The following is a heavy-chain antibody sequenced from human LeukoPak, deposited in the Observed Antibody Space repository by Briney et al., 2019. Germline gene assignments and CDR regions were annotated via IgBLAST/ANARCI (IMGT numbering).Heavy chain of an antibody. D-gene: IGHD2-2*01. Sequence: PSETLSHTCTVSGDSISGSGTYWGWIRQPPGKGLEWVASIHYSGRTYYNPSLKSRVTISVDTSENQFSLRLNSVTAADTAMYYCAKHDCSSADCRIKWFGPWGQGTLVTVFS. J-gene: IGHJ5*02. CDR1: GDSISGSGTY. V-gene: IGHV4-39*01. CDR3: AKHDCSSADCRIKWFGP. CDR2: IHYSGRT.